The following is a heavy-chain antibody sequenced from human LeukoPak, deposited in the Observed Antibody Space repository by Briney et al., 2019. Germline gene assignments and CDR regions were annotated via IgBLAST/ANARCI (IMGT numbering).Heavy chain of an antibody. J-gene: IGHJ4*02. Sequence: SETLSLTCAVYGGSFSGYYWSWIRQPPGKGLEWIGYIHYSGSTNYNPSLKSRVTISVDTSKNQFSLILSSVTTADTAVYYCAREVVAAAGTVDYWGQGTLVTVSS. CDR2: IHYSGST. V-gene: IGHV4-59*01. D-gene: IGHD6-13*01. CDR1: GGSFSGYY. CDR3: AREVVAAAGTVDY.